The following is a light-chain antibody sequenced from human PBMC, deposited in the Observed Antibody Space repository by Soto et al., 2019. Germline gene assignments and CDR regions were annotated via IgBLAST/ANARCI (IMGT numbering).Light chain of an antibody. Sequence: DIQMTQSPSTLPASVGDRVSITCRASQSINSWLAWYQLQPGKAPKLLIYKASRLQSGVPSRFSGSESGTEFTHTISSLQPDDIATYYCQQYNSYPLTFGGGTKVEIK. J-gene: IGKJ4*01. CDR2: KAS. CDR1: QSINSW. V-gene: IGKV1-5*03. CDR3: QQYNSYPLT.